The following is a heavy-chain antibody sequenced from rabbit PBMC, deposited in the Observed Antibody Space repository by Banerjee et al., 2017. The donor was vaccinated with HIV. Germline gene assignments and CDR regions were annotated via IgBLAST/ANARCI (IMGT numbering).Heavy chain of an antibody. J-gene: IGHJ3*01. CDR1: GFSFSSSYW. V-gene: IGHV1S45*01. CDR3: AREAGSVYWARLDL. CDR2: ILAGSSGST. D-gene: IGHD8-1*01. Sequence: QEQLEESGGDLVKPEGSLTLTCTASGFSFSSSYWMSWVRQAPGKGLEWIACILAGSSGSTYYASWAKGRFTISKTSSTTVTLQMTSLTVADTATYFCAREAGSVYWARLDLWGPGTLVTVS.